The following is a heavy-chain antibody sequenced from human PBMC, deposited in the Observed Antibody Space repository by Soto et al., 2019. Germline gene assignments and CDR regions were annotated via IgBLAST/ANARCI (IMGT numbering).Heavy chain of an antibody. J-gene: IGHJ3*02. Sequence: SETLSLTCTVSGGSISSYYWSWIRQPPGKGLEWIGYIYYSGSTNYNPSLKSRVTISVDTSKNQFSLKLSSVTAADTAVYYYARPVVQTTVTTYGAFDIWGQGTMVTVSS. CDR2: IYYSGST. V-gene: IGHV4-59*08. CDR1: GGSISSYY. D-gene: IGHD4-17*01. CDR3: ARPVVQTTVTTYGAFDI.